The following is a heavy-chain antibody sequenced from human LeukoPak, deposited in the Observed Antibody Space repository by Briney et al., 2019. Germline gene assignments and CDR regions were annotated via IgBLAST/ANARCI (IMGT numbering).Heavy chain of an antibody. V-gene: IGHV4-59*01. CDR1: GHSSSSYS. J-gene: IGHJ4*02. CDR2: IYYSGST. D-gene: IGHD3-10*01. Sequence: SETLSLTCTVSGHSSSSYSYNWIRQPPGKGLEWIGYIYYSGSTNYNPSLKSRVTISVDTSKNQFSLKLSSVTAADTAVYYCARGMVRGVLWGQGTLVTVSS. CDR3: ARGMVRGVL.